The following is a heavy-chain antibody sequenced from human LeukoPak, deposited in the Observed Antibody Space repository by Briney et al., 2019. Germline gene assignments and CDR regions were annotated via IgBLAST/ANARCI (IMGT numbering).Heavy chain of an antibody. V-gene: IGHV1-69*13. D-gene: IGHD6-13*01. J-gene: IGHJ6*03. CDR3: ARAPSWSYYYYYYMDV. CDR1: GGTFSSYA. CDR2: IIPIFGTA. Sequence: ASVKVSCKASGGTFSSYAISWVRQAPGQGLEWMGGIIPIFGTANYAQKFQGRVTITADESTSTASMELSSLRSEDTAVYYCARAPSWSYYYYYYMDVWGKGTTVTVSS.